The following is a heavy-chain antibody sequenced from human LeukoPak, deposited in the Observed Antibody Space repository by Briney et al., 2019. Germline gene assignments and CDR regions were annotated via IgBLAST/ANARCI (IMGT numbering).Heavy chain of an antibody. V-gene: IGHV4-59*12. Sequence: SETLSLTCTVSGGSISSYYWSWIRQPPGKGLEWIGYIYYSGSTNYNPSLKSRVTISVDTTKNQFSLKLSSVTAADTAVYYCARATTVGFDYWGQGTLVTVSS. CDR1: GGSISSYY. CDR3: ARATTVGFDY. D-gene: IGHD4-23*01. CDR2: IYYSGST. J-gene: IGHJ4*02.